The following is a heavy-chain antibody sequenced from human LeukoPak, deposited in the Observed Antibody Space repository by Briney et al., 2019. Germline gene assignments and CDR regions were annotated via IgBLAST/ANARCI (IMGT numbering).Heavy chain of an antibody. V-gene: IGHV3-74*01. CDR1: GFSFSSHW. J-gene: IGHJ4*02. CDR3: ASFGISWRSSY. CDR2: ISDDGSYT. Sequence: GGSLRLSCAASGFSFSSHWVHWVRQAPGKGLVWVSRISDDGSYTSNVDSVKGRFTISRDNVNNMLYLHMNSLRAEDTAVCYCASFGISWRSSYWGQGTLVTVSS. D-gene: IGHD2-21*01.